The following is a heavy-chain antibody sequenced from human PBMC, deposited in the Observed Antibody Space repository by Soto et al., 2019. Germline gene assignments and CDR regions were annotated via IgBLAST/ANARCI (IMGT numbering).Heavy chain of an antibody. V-gene: IGHV3-30*18. CDR1: GFTFSSYG. CDR3: AKATVQQLVTSRAYYFDY. D-gene: IGHD6-13*01. Sequence: QVQLVESGGGVVQPGRSLRLTCAASGFTFSSYGMHWVRQAPGKGLEWVAVISYDGSNKYYADSVKGRFTISRDNSKNTLYLQMNSLRAEDTAVYYCAKATVQQLVTSRAYYFDYWGQGTPVTVSS. CDR2: ISYDGSNK. J-gene: IGHJ4*02.